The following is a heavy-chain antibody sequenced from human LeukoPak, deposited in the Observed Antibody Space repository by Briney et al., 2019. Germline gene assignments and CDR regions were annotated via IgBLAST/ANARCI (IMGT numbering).Heavy chain of an antibody. CDR2: IYYSGST. V-gene: IGHV4-59*01. CDR1: GGSISSYY. Sequence: SETLSLTCAVSGGSISSYYWSWIRQPPGKGLEWIGYIYYSGSTNYNPSLKSRVTISVDTSKNQSSLKLSSVTAADTAVYYCASSTYYDFWSGYLGYYYGMDVWGQGTTVTVSS. CDR3: ASSTYYDFWSGYLGYYYGMDV. D-gene: IGHD3-3*01. J-gene: IGHJ6*02.